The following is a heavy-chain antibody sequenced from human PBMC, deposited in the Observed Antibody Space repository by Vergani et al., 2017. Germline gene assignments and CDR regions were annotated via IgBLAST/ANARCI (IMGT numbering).Heavy chain of an antibody. D-gene: IGHD3-10*01. Sequence: EVQLLESGGGLVQPGGSLRLSCAASGFTFSSYAMSWVRQPPGMGLEWVSAISGSGGRTYYADSVKGLFTISRDNSKNTLYLQMNSRRAEDTAVYYCAKVTRVAYYYGSGSYGYWGQGTLVTVSS. V-gene: IGHV3-23*01. CDR3: AKVTRVAYYYGSGSYGY. CDR2: ISGSGGRT. J-gene: IGHJ4*02. CDR1: GFTFSSYA.